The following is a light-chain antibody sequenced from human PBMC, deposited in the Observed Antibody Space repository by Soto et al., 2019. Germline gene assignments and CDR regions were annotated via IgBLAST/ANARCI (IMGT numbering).Light chain of an antibody. CDR3: AAWDDSLSGWV. CDR1: SSNIGSNY. V-gene: IGLV1-47*01. Sequence: QAVVTQPPSASGTPGQRVTISCSGSSSNIGSNYVYWYQQLPGTAPKLLIYRNNQRPSGVPDRFSGSKSGNSASLAISGLRSEDEADYYCAAWDDSLSGWVFGGGTKLTVL. CDR2: RNN. J-gene: IGLJ3*02.